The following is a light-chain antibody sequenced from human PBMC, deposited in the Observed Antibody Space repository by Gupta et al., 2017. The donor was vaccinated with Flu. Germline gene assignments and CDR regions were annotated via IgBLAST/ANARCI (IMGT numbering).Light chain of an antibody. CDR2: SAS. J-gene: IGKJ5*01. Sequence: EIVLTQSPATLSSSPGERATLSCRASQSVSNYLAWYQQKPDQAPRLLIFSASNRATGIPARFSASGSVTDFTLTISSLEPEDFAVYYCQQRSDWPPPTFGQGTRLEIK. CDR1: QSVSNY. V-gene: IGKV3-11*01. CDR3: QQRSDWPPPT.